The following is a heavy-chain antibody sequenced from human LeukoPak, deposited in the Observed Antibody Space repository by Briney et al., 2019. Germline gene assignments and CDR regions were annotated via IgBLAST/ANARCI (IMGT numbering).Heavy chain of an antibody. J-gene: IGHJ4*02. D-gene: IGHD3-22*01. Sequence: SETLSLTCAVSGGSISTSNWWSWVRQPPGKGLEWIGEMYHRGTTNYNPSLRSRVAISIDKSMNQFSLKLTSVTAADTAVYYCARVKYYYDSSGHWDIDSWGQGILVTVSS. V-gene: IGHV4-4*02. CDR3: ARVKYYYDSSGHWDIDS. CDR1: GGSISTSNW. CDR2: MYHRGTT.